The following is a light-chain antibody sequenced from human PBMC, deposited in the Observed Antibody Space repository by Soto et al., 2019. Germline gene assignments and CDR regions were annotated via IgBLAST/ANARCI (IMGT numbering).Light chain of an antibody. CDR2: FNC. J-gene: IGLJ1*01. V-gene: IGLV1-47*02. CDR3: AAWDDGLNAYV. Sequence: QSVLTQPPSASGTPGQRVSFSYSGSSSNIGNNYLYRYQVLPGTAPKLLISFNCQRPSGVPDRFSGSKSGTSASLAISGLRSEDEGYYYCAAWDDGLNAYVFGTGTKVTVL. CDR1: SSNIGNNY.